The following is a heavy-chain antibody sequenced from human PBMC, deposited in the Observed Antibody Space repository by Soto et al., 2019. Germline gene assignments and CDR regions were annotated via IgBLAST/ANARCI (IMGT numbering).Heavy chain of an antibody. V-gene: IGHV3-64D*06. J-gene: IGHJ4*02. Sequence: QPGGSLRLSCSASGFTFSSYAMHWVRQAPGKGLEYVSAISSNGGSTYYADSVKGRFTISRDNSKNTLYLQMSSLRAEDTAVYYCVKDQRKPYSYGFGYFDYWGQGTLVTISS. CDR3: VKDQRKPYSYGFGYFDY. CDR1: GFTFSSYA. D-gene: IGHD5-18*01. CDR2: ISSNGGST.